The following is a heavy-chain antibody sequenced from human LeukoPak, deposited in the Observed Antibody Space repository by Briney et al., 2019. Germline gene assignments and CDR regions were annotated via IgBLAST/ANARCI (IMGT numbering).Heavy chain of an antibody. CDR2: ISGSGGST. J-gene: IGHJ1*01. CDR3: AKDAYYYDSNSYYRYFQH. CDR1: GFTFSSYA. D-gene: IGHD3-22*01. Sequence: PGGSLRLSCAASGFTFSSYAMSWVRQAPGKGLERVSAISGSGGSTYYADSVKGRFTISRDNSKNTLYLQMNSLRAEDTAVYYCAKDAYYYDSNSYYRYFQHWGQGTLVTVSS. V-gene: IGHV3-23*01.